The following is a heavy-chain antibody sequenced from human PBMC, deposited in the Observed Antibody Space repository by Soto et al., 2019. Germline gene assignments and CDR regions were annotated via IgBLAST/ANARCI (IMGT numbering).Heavy chain of an antibody. Sequence: ASVKVSCKASGYTFTSYAMQGVRQAPGQRLEWMGWINAGNGKTKYSQKFQGRVTTTRDKSASTAYIELSSLLSEDTAVYYCAREGGSGYDLSFDYSGQGTLVTVSS. CDR1: GYTFTSYA. V-gene: IGHV1-3*01. CDR2: INAGNGKT. CDR3: AREGGSGYDLSFDY. D-gene: IGHD5-12*01. J-gene: IGHJ4*02.